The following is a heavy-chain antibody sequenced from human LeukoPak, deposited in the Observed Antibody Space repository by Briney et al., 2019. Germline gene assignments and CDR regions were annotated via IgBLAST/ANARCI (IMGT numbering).Heavy chain of an antibody. D-gene: IGHD1-1*01. V-gene: IGHV1-8*01. CDR1: GYTFTSYD. Sequence: GASVKVSCKASGYTFTSYDINWVRQATGQGLEWMGWMNPNSGNTGYAQKFQGRITMTRNTSISTAYMELSSLRSEDTAVYYCARGLGNDGIFDYWGQGTLVTVSS. CDR3: ARGLGNDGIFDY. CDR2: MNPNSGNT. J-gene: IGHJ4*02.